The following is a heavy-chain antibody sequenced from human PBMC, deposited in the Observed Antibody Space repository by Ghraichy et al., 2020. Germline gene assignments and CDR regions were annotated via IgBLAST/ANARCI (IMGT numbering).Heavy chain of an antibody. CDR2: IHPNRGGT. Sequence: ASVKVSCKSSGYTFTGYYIHWVRQAPGQGLEWMGRIHPNRGGTNYAQKFQGRVTMTRDTSISTAYMELSRLRSDDTAVYYCARESRITGTTGYYFYHLDVWGKGTTVTVSS. D-gene: IGHD1-7*01. CDR1: GYTFTGYY. CDR3: ARESRITGTTGYYFYHLDV. V-gene: IGHV1-2*06. J-gene: IGHJ6*03.